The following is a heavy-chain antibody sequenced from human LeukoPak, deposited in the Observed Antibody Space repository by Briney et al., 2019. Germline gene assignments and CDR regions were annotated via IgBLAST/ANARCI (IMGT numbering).Heavy chain of an antibody. J-gene: IGHJ4*02. Sequence: HPGGSLRLSCAASGFTFSSYWMSWVRQAPGKGLEWVANIKQDGSEKYYVDSVKGRFTISRDNAKNSLYLQMNSLRAEDTAVYYCARDMTGMTKGLGYWGQGTLVTVSS. CDR3: ARDMTGMTKGLGY. CDR2: IKQDGSEK. D-gene: IGHD1-20*01. CDR1: GFTFSSYW. V-gene: IGHV3-7*01.